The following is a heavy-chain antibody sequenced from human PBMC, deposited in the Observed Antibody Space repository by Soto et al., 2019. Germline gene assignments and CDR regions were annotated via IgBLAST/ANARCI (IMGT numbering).Heavy chain of an antibody. CDR3: AGGGTYYDPSKTYSEFGLGEEDY. CDR1: GYTFTNRG. J-gene: IGHJ4*02. CDR2: ISAYNGFT. D-gene: IGHD3-10*01. Sequence: QVQLVQSGAEVKKPGASVKVSCKASGYTFTNRGITWVRQAPGQGLDWMGWISAYNGFTTYAQKFQGRVTMTTDTSPTTAHKGPRRLESDDPAVDFWAGGGTYYDPSKTYSEFGLGEEDYWGQGTLVTVSS. V-gene: IGHV1-18*01.